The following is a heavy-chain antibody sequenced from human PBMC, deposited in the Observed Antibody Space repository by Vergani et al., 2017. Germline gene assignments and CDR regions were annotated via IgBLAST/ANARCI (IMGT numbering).Heavy chain of an antibody. CDR3: ARTMALYYYYMDV. J-gene: IGHJ6*03. V-gene: IGHV3-21*01. CDR1: GFPFSDYG. Sequence: VQLVESGGGEVQPGRSLRLSCSAAGFPFSDYGVHWVRQAPGKGLEWVSSISSSSSYIYYADSVQGRFTISRDNAKNSLYLQMNSLRAEDTAVYYCARTMALYYYYMDVWGKXP. CDR2: ISSSSSYI. D-gene: IGHD3-10*01.